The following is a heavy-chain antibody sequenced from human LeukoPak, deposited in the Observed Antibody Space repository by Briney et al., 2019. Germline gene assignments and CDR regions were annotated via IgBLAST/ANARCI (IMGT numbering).Heavy chain of an antibody. CDR1: GYTFTGYY. V-gene: IGHV1-2*02. J-gene: IGHJ3*02. D-gene: IGHD5-12*01. CDR2: INPNSGGT. CDR3: ARDKVLSGRRTPDAFDI. Sequence: ASVKVSCKASGYTFTGYYMHWVRQAPGQGLEWMGWINPNSGGTNYAQKFQGRVTMTRDTSISTAYMELSRQRSDDTAVYYCARDKVLSGRRTPDAFDIWGQGTMVTVSS.